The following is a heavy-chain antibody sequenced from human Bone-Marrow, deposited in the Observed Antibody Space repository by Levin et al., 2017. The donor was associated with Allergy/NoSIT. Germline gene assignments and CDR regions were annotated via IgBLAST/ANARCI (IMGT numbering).Heavy chain of an antibody. J-gene: IGHJ4*02. V-gene: IGHV4-59*08. CDR3: ARIRVEVPIVDYFDH. CDR1: GGSISSHY. CDR2: ISYSGIT. D-gene: IGHD2-15*01. Sequence: ESLKISCTVSGGSISSHYWSWVRKPPGKGLEYIGYISYSGITNYNPSLKSRLTIPKDTSTNQFSLHLTSVTAADTAVYFCARIRVEVPIVDYFDHWGQGTLITVSS.